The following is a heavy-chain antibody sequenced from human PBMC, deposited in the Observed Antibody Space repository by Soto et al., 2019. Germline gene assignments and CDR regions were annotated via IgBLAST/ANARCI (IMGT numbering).Heavy chain of an antibody. Sequence: SGPTLVNPTQTLTLTCTFSGFSLSTSGVGVGWIRQPPGKALEGLALIYWDDDKRYSPSLKIRLTITKDTSKNQVVLTMTNMDPVDTATYYCAHRRVDYYYYGMDVWGQGTTLTVSS. V-gene: IGHV2-5*02. CDR3: AHRRVDYYYYGMDV. CDR1: GFSLSTSGVG. CDR2: IYWDDDK. D-gene: IGHD2-15*01. J-gene: IGHJ6*02.